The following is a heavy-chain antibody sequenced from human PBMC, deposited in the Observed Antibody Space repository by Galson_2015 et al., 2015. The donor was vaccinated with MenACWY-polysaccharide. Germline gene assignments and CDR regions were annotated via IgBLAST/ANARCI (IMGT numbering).Heavy chain of an antibody. CDR3: ARHAGTF. D-gene: IGHD2-2*01. J-gene: IGHJ3*01. V-gene: IGHV3-7*01. Sequence: SLRLSCAVSGFNFSSYWMSWVRQAPGKGLEWVANIKPDGSETNYVDSVGGRFTIFRDNAKSSLYLRMNSLRAEDTAMFYCARHAGTFWGQGTMVIVSS. CDR2: IKPDGSET. CDR1: GFNFSSYW.